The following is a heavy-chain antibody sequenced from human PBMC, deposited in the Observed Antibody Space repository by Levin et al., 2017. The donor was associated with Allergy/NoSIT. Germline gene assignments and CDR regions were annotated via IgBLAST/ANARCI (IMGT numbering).Heavy chain of an antibody. V-gene: IGHV4-59*01. Sequence: SGPTLVKPTETLSLTCTVSGGSISSYYWSWIRQPPGKGLEWIGYIYYSGSTNYNPSLKSRVTISVDTSKNQFSLKLSSVTAADTAVYYCGREEGQWLVRDWGQGTLVTVSS. CDR2: IYYSGST. D-gene: IGHD6-19*01. CDR1: GGSISSYY. J-gene: IGHJ4*02. CDR3: GREEGQWLVRD.